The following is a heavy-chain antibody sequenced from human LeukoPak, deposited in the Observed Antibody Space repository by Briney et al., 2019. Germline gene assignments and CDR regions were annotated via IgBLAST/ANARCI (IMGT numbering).Heavy chain of an antibody. CDR1: GYTFSSYW. CDR2: INSDGSST. CDR3: ARDQVAVAGTCDY. Sequence: GGSLRLSCAASGYTFSSYWMHWVRQAPGKGLVWVSRINSDGSSTSYADSVKGRFTISRDNAKNTLYLQMNSLRAEDTAVYYCARDQVAVAGTCDYWGQGTLVTVSS. D-gene: IGHD6-19*01. J-gene: IGHJ4*02. V-gene: IGHV3-74*01.